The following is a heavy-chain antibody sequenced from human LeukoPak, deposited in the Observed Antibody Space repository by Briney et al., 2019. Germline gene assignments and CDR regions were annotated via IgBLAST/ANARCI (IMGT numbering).Heavy chain of an antibody. J-gene: IGHJ4*02. V-gene: IGHV3-15*01. CDR2: IKSKPAGGTT. D-gene: IGHD1-26*01. CDR1: GFTFSNAW. CDR3: TTIKGEWELLNY. Sequence: GGSLRLSCAASGFTFSNAWMTWVRQAPGTGLEWVGRIKSKPAGGTTDYAAPVKGRFTISRDDSKNTLYLQMNSLKTEDTAVYYCTTIKGEWELLNYWGQGTLVTVSS.